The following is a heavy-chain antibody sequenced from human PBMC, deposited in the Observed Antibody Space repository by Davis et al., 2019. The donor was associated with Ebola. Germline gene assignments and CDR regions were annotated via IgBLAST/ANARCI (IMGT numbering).Heavy chain of an antibody. J-gene: IGHJ4*02. V-gene: IGHV3-30-3*01. CDR1: GFTFSSYA. CDR2: ISYDGSNK. Sequence: GESLKISCAASGFTFSSYAMHWVRQAPGKGLEWVAVISYDGSNKYYADSVKGRFTISRDNSKNTLYLQMNSLRAEDTAVYYCARDTAMAFDYWGQGTLVTVSS. D-gene: IGHD5-18*01. CDR3: ARDTAMAFDY.